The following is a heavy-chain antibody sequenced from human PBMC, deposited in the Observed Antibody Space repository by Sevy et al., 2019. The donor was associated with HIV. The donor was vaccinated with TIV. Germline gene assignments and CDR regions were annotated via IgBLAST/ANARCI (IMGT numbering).Heavy chain of an antibody. CDR2: ISYDGSNK. CDR1: GFTFSSYA. Sequence: GGSLRLSCAATGFTFSSYAMHWVRQAPGKGLEWVAVISYDGSNKYYPDSVKGRFTISRDNSKNTLYLQMNSLRPEDTAVYYCARGSISYYDILTGGFDPWVQGTLVTVSS. J-gene: IGHJ5*02. CDR3: ARGSISYYDILTGGFDP. V-gene: IGHV3-30-3*01. D-gene: IGHD3-9*01.